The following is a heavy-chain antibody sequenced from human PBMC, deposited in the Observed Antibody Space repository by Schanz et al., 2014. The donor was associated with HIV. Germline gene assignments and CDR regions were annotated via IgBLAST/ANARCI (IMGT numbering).Heavy chain of an antibody. CDR3: AKGVLRDYYDSSGYPC. CDR1: GFTLSSYT. D-gene: IGHD3-22*01. CDR2: ISGSGDST. J-gene: IGHJ4*02. V-gene: IGHV3-23*04. Sequence: EVQLVESGGGLVKPGGSLRLSCAASGFTLSSYTMTWVRQAPGKGLEWVSAISGSGDSTYYADSVKGRFTISRDNSKNTLYLQMNSLRAEDTAVYYCAKGVLRDYYDSSGYPCWGQGTLVTVSS.